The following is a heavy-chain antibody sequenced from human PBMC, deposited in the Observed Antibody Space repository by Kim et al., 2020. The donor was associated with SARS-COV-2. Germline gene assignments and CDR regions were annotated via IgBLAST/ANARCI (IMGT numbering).Heavy chain of an antibody. CDR3: AKEGYSSGCFDY. V-gene: IGHV3-30*02. J-gene: IGHJ4*02. Sequence: YNADSGKGQFTISRDNTKETVYLQMKSLRAEDTAVYYCAKEGYSSGCFDYWRQGTLVTVSS. D-gene: IGHD6-19*01.